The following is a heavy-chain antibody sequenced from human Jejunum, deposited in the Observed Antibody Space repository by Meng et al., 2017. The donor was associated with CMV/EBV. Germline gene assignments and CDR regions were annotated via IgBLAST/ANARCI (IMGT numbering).Heavy chain of an antibody. V-gene: IGHV3-30*02. Sequence: QGQLVGFGGGLVKPGGSLRLACGVSGITFSNAGMRWVRQAPGKGLEWVAFIYSDGSNKYYADSVKGRFTISRDNSENTVYLQMNSLRPEDTAVYYCAKDKGKMYFDYWGQGTLVTVSS. D-gene: IGHD3-10*01. CDR1: GITFSNAG. J-gene: IGHJ4*02. CDR3: AKDKGKMYFDY. CDR2: IYSDGSNK.